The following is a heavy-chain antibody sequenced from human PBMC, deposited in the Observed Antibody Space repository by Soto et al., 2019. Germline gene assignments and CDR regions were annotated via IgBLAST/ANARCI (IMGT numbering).Heavy chain of an antibody. Sequence: QVQLQESGPGLVKPSQTLSLTCAISGDSVSSNSAAWNWIRLSPSRGLEWLARTDYRSRWYNYYAVSVRSRITVNPDTSKNQFSLQLTSVTPEDTAVYYCAGTTSHQWYYMDVWGKGTTVTVSS. CDR2: TDYRSRWYN. V-gene: IGHV6-1*01. D-gene: IGHD1-7*01. CDR1: GDSVSSNSAA. CDR3: AGTTSHQWYYMDV. J-gene: IGHJ6*03.